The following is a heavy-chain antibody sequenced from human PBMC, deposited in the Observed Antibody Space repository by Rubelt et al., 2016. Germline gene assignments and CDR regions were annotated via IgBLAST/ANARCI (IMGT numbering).Heavy chain of an antibody. CDR2: INHSGRT. CDR3: ARRDSGGYWYFDL. V-gene: IGHV4-39*01. D-gene: IGHD2-15*01. Sequence: QLQLQESGPGLVKPSETLSLTCTVSGGSISSSSYYWGWIRQPPGKGLGWIGEINHSGRTNYNPSLKHRATNSFKTSRNQFSRRLSSATAADTAVYYCARRDSGGYWYFDLWGRGTLVTVSS. CDR1: GGSISSSSYY. J-gene: IGHJ2*01.